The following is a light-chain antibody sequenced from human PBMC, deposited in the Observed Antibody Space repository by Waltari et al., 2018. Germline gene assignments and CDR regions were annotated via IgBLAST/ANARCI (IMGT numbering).Light chain of an antibody. CDR2: WAS. V-gene: IGKV4-1*01. CDR3: HQYYSLFT. CDR1: QSLFYSSNSKNY. J-gene: IGKJ3*01. Sequence: DIVMTQSQDSLAVSLGERATINCKSSQSLFYSSNSKNYLAWYQQKPGQSPKLLIYWASTRESGVPDRFSGSGSGTDFTLTISTLQAEDVAVYYCHQYYSLFTFGPGTKVDIK.